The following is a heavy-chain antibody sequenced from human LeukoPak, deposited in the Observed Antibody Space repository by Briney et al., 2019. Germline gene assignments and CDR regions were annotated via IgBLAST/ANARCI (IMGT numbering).Heavy chain of an antibody. V-gene: IGHV1-8*01. CDR1: GYTFTNYD. CDR3: AREGLDY. Sequence: ASVKVSCKASGYTFTNYDINWVRQATGQGLEWKGYKNPNSGNSAYAQKFQGRVTITTDASITTAYMELSGLRSEDTALYYCAREGLDYWGRGTLVTVSS. CDR2: KNPNSGNS. J-gene: IGHJ4*02.